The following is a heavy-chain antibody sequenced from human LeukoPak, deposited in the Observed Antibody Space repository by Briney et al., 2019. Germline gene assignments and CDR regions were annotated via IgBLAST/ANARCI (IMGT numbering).Heavy chain of an antibody. Sequence: SETLSLTCTVSGGSITNYYWSWIRQPPGKGLEWIGYIYNSGSTNYNPSLKSRAAISVDMSKNQFSLKLSSVTAADTAVYYRARKTGYYYGVDVWGQGTTVTVSS. CDR1: GGSITNYY. CDR2: IYNSGST. D-gene: IGHD1-1*01. J-gene: IGHJ6*02. V-gene: IGHV4-59*08. CDR3: ARKTGYYYGVDV.